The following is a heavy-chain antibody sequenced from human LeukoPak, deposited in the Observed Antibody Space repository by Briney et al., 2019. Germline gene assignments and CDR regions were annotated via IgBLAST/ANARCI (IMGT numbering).Heavy chain of an antibody. CDR2: IRYDGSNK. J-gene: IGHJ4*02. CDR3: ANLYCSSTICSYYFDY. Sequence: GGSLRLSCAASGFTFSGSGMHWVRQAPGKGLEWVTFIRYDGSNKYYTDSVKGRFTISRDNSENTLYLQMNSLRPGDTAVYYCANLYCSSTICSYYFDYWGQGTLVTVSS. D-gene: IGHD2-2*01. V-gene: IGHV3-30*02. CDR1: GFTFSGSG.